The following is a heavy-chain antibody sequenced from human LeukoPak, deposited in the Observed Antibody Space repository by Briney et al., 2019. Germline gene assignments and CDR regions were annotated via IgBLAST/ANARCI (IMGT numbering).Heavy chain of an antibody. J-gene: IGHJ4*02. CDR1: GYTFTSYY. D-gene: IGHD6-13*01. CDR2: INPSGGST. CDR3: ATDPAGGNDY. Sequence: ASVKVSCKASGYTFTSYYMHWVRQAPGQGLEWMGIINPSGGSTSYAQKFQGRVTMTRDTSTSTAYMELSSLRSEDTAVYYCATDPAGGNDYWGQGTLVTVSS. V-gene: IGHV1-46*01.